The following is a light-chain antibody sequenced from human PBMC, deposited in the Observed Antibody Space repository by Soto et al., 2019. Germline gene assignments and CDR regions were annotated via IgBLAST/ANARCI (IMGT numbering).Light chain of an antibody. V-gene: IGKV1D-16*01. CDR1: QDIGRR. CDR2: AAS. J-gene: IGKJ2*01. CDR3: QQYVNYPYT. Sequence: DIQMTQSPSSVSASIGDRVTITCRASQDIGRRLAWFQQKPGKAPKYLIQAASSLQGGVPSRFSGSGSGTEFTLTISSLQPDDFVTYYCQQYVNYPYTFGQGTKVDIK.